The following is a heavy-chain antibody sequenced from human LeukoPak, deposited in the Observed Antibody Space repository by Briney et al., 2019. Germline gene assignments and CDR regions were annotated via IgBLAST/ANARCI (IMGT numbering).Heavy chain of an antibody. CDR2: IRSNTYGGTA. CDR3: TKGDYHAY. CDR1: GFTFSSYS. Sequence: GGSLRLSCAASGFTFSSYSMNWVRQAPGKGLEWVGFIRSNTYGGTAEYAASVKGRFTISRDDSKSIAYLQMNSLKTGDTAVYYCTKGDYHAYWGQGTLATVSS. V-gene: IGHV3-49*04. J-gene: IGHJ4*02.